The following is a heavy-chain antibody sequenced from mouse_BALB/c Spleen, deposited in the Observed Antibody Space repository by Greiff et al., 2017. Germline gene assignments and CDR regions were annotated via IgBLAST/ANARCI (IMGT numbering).Heavy chain of an antibody. CDR3: ARQGSSRGFYAMDY. CDR2: ISSGGGST. D-gene: IGHD1-1*01. CDR1: GFAFSSYD. J-gene: IGHJ4*01. Sequence: EVQLVESGGGLVKPGGSLKLSCAASGFAFSSYDMSWVRQTPEKRLEWVAYISSGGGSTYYPDTVKGRFTISRDNAKNTLYLQMSSLKSEDTAMYYCARQGSSRGFYAMDYWGQGTSVTVSS. V-gene: IGHV5-12-1*01.